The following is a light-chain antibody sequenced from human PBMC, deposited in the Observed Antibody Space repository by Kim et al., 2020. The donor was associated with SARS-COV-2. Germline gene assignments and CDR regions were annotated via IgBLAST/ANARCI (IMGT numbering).Light chain of an antibody. CDR1: HDISNW. Sequence: SASVGDRVTITCRASHDISNWLAWYQKKPGKAPELLIYGASNLYSGVPSRFSGSGSGTDFTLTISNLQPEDFATYYCQPTNDFPRTFGQGTKLEI. J-gene: IGKJ2*02. V-gene: IGKV1-12*01. CDR2: GAS. CDR3: QPTNDFPRT.